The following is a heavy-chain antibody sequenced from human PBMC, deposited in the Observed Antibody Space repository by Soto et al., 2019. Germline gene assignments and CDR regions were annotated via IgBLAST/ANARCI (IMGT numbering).Heavy chain of an antibody. Sequence: PSETLSLTCTVSGGTISSWYWSWIRQPPGKGLEWIGYIYYSGSTNCNPSHKSRVTISVDTSKNQFSLKLSSVTAADTAVYYCARRYGSSIDYWGQGILVTVPQ. V-gene: IGHV4-59*08. CDR3: ARRYGSSIDY. CDR1: GGTISSWY. J-gene: IGHJ4*02. CDR2: IYYSGST. D-gene: IGHD1-26*01.